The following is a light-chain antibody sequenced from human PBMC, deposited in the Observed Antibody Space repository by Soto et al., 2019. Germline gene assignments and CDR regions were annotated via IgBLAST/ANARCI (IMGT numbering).Light chain of an antibody. CDR1: QSISSW. CDR2: KAS. CDR3: QQYNTYSRT. Sequence: DIQMTQSPSTLAASVGDRVTITCRASQSISSWLAWYQHKPGKAPKLLIYKASTLEGGVPSRFSGSGSRTEFPLTISDLQPDDFATYYCQQYNTYSRTFGQGTKVEIK. V-gene: IGKV1-5*03. J-gene: IGKJ2*02.